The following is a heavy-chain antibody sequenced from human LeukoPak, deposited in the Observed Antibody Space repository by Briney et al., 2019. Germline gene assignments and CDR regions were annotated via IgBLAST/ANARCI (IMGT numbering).Heavy chain of an antibody. CDR1: GGSINSNSYY. D-gene: IGHD4-23*01. Sequence: PSETLSLTCTVSGGSINSNSYYWGWIRQPPGKGLEWIGSISSSGSTYYTPSLKSRVTVSVDTSKNQFSLKLSSVTAADTAVYYCATSGYVGNTRFDSWGQGTLVTVSS. CDR2: ISSSGST. J-gene: IGHJ4*02. V-gene: IGHV4-39*01. CDR3: ATSGYVGNTRFDS.